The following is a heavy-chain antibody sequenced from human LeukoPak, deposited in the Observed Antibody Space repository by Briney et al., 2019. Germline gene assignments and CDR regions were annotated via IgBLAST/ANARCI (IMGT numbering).Heavy chain of an antibody. Sequence: GGSLRLSCAASGFTFSSYAMHWVRQAPGKGLEWVAVISYDGSNKYYADSVKGRFTISRDNSKNTLYLQMNSLRAEDTAVYYCARSLGEVYFDYWGQGTLVTVSS. J-gene: IGHJ4*02. CDR3: ARSLGEVYFDY. CDR1: GFTFSSYA. CDR2: ISYDGSNK. D-gene: IGHD3-16*01. V-gene: IGHV3-30*04.